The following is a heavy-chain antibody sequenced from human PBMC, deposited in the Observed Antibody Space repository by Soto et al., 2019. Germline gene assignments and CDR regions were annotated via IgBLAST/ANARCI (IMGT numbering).Heavy chain of an antibody. J-gene: IGHJ4*02. CDR2: IVGRRTPGYK. Sequence: PWGTLRLSCVASGFPFNTYTMNWVRQTPGKGLEWVGCIVGRRTPGYKHYTDSVKCRSHICRDNATHRLHLQMTSLSAEATALYYCAKNGGWGFLGNWGRGNLVTVSS. D-gene: IGHD7-27*01. V-gene: IGHV3-21*04. CDR1: GFPFNTYT. CDR3: AKNGGWGFLGN.